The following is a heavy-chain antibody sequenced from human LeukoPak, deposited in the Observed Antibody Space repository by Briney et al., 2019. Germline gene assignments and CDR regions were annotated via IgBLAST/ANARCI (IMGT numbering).Heavy chain of an antibody. CDR1: GFAFSSYG. CDR2: IWYDGSNK. CDR3: ARDLDYFDY. D-gene: IGHD3-16*01. Sequence: GGSLRLSCAAPGFAFSSYGMHWVRQAPGKGLEWVAVIWYDGSNKYYADSVKGRFTISRDNSKNTLYLQMNSLRAEDTAVYYCARDLDYFDYWGQGTLVTVSS. V-gene: IGHV3-33*01. J-gene: IGHJ4*02.